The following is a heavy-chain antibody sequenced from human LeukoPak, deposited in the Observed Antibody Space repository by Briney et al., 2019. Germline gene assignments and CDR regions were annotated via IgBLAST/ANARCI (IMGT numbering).Heavy chain of an antibody. CDR2: IYYSGST. Sequence: SETLSLTCTVSGGSISSSSYYWGWIRQPPGKGLEWIGSIYYSGSTYYNPSLKSRVTISVDTSKNQFSLKLSSVTAADTAVYYCAQWLQDYFDYWGQGPLVTVSS. V-gene: IGHV4-39*01. D-gene: IGHD3-22*01. CDR1: GGSISSSSYY. CDR3: AQWLQDYFDY. J-gene: IGHJ4*02.